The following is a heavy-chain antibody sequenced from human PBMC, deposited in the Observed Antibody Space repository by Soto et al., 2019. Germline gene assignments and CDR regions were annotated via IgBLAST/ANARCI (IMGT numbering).Heavy chain of an antibody. V-gene: IGHV1-69*06. CDR2: IIPISGAA. D-gene: IGHD1-7*01. CDR1: GGTFSNYV. Sequence: QVQLVQSGAEVKKPGSSVKVSCKASGGTFSNYVVNWVRQAPVQGLEWMGRIIPISGAANYAQKFQGRVTITADKSTSTSYMELSSLRSEDTAVYYCARDMTRTVVPYFDFWGQGTLVTVSS. CDR3: ARDMTRTVVPYFDF. J-gene: IGHJ4*02.